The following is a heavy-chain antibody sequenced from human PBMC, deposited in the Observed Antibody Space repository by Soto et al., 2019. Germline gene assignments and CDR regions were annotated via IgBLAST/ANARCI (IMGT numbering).Heavy chain of an antibody. CDR1: GFSFSSYP. D-gene: IGHD3-22*01. J-gene: IGHJ3*01. CDR2: ISYDGSDT. Sequence: GGSLSLSCAASGFSFSSYPLHWVRQAPGKGLDRVAVISYDGSDTYYADSVKSRFTIARDDSKNTLYLQMTSLRVEDTAVYYCARXGENHFDGSGYFFAFDVWAQGTMVTVSS. CDR3: ARXGENHFDGSGYFFAFDV. V-gene: IGHV3-30-3*01.